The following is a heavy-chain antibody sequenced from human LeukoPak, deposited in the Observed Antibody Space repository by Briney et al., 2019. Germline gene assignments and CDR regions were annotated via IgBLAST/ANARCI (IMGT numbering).Heavy chain of an antibody. V-gene: IGHV4-39*01. CDR3: VRGSTLRHYQY. D-gene: IGHD3-16*01. CDR2: IYYSGST. CDR1: GGSISSSPYY. J-gene: IGHJ4*02. Sequence: PSETLSLTCTVSGGSISSSPYYWGWIRRPPGKGLEWIGSIYYSGSTYHNPSLKSRVTVSVDTSKNQFSLKLSSVTAADTAVYYCVRGSTLRHYQYWGQGTRVTVSS.